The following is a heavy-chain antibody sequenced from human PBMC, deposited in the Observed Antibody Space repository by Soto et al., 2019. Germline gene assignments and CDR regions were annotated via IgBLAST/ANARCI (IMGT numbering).Heavy chain of an antibody. CDR2: ISYDGSNK. CDR3: AKGGHLGSGNYYTPYYFDY. D-gene: IGHD3-10*01. J-gene: IGHJ4*02. V-gene: IGHV3-30*18. Sequence: VQLVESGGGVAQPGRSLRLSCAASGFTFSSYGMHWVRQAPGKGLEWVAVISYDGSNKYYADSVKGRFTISRDNSKNTLYLQMNSLRAEDTAVYYCAKGGHLGSGNYYTPYYFDYWGQGTLVTVSS. CDR1: GFTFSSYG.